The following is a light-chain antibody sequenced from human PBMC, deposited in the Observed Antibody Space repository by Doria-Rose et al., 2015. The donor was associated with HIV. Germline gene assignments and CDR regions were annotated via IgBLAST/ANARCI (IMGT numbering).Light chain of an antibody. CDR3: HQYGTSWT. V-gene: IGKV3-20*01. CDR1: QSSSSTY. Sequence: TQSPGTLPLSPGERATLSCMASQSSSSTYLAWYSQKPGQAPSLLIYDGSTRATGIPDRFSASGSGTDFTLTINRLEPEDFALYYCHQYGTSWTFGQGTKVEI. J-gene: IGKJ1*01. CDR2: DGS.